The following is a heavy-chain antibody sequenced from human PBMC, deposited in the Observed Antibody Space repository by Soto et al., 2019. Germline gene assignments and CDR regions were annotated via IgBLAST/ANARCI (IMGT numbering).Heavy chain of an antibody. J-gene: IGHJ6*02. V-gene: IGHV1-24*01. CDR1: GYTLTELS. Sequence: GASVEVSCKVSGYTLTELSMHWVRQAPGKGLEWMGGFDPEDGETIYAQKFQGRVTMTEDTSTDTAYMELSSLRSEDTAVYYCAPIGGLTTVNDYYYYYGMDVWGQGTTVTFSS. CDR2: FDPEDGET. CDR3: APIGGLTTVNDYYYYYGMDV. D-gene: IGHD4-17*01.